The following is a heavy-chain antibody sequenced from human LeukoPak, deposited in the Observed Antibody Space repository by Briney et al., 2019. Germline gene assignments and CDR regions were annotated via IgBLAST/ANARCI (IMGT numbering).Heavy chain of an antibody. CDR3: AREVMAKRRAFDI. CDR2: IYSDDRT. V-gene: IGHV3-53*04. CDR1: GFSVTNAY. Sequence: GGSLRLSCAASGFSVTNAYMSWVRQAPGKGLEWVSVIYSDDRTYYADSVKGRFTISRHTSKKTLYLQMNSLRAEDTAVYYCAREVMAKRRAFDIWGQGTVVTVSS. D-gene: IGHD2-8*01. J-gene: IGHJ3*02.